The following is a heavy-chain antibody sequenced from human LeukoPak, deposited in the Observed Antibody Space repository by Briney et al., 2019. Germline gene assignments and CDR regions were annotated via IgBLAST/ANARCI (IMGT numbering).Heavy chain of an antibody. D-gene: IGHD2-2*01. J-gene: IGHJ5*02. CDR2: ISPSSGGT. Sequence: ASVKVSCKASGYTFTDFYMHWVRQAPGQGLEWMGWISPSSGGTNYVEKFQGRVTMTRDTSISTAHMELSRLRFDDTAVYYCAKDVVRAAMAWFDPWGQGTLVTASS. CDR3: AKDVVRAAMAWFDP. CDR1: GYTFTDFY. V-gene: IGHV1-2*02.